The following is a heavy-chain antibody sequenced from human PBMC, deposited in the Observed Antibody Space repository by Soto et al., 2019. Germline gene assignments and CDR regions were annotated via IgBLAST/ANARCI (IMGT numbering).Heavy chain of an antibody. V-gene: IGHV1-18*01. CDR2: ISAYNNNA. J-gene: IGHJ6*02. CDR3: ARDSNPFGVVIRSPEKQKYGMDV. CDR1: NYPFTSYG. D-gene: IGHD3-3*01. Sequence: ASVKVSCKASNYPFTSYGFAWVRQAPGHGLQWLGRISAYNNNADYAQEFQGRITMTTDTSTRTAVMELSSLTSDDTGVYYCARDSNPFGVVIRSPEKQKYGMDVWGQGTTVTVSS.